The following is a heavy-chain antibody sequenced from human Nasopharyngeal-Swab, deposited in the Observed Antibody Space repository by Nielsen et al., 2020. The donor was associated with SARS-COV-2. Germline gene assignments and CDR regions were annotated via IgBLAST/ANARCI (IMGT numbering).Heavy chain of an antibody. Sequence: GESLKISWAASGFTFSSYAMSWVRQAPGKGLEWVSAISGSGTTYYADSVKGRFTISRDNSKNTLSLQMNSLRAEDTAVYYCAKGDTNGANDAFDIWGQGTMVTVSS. CDR2: ISGSGTT. D-gene: IGHD2-8*01. CDR3: AKGDTNGANDAFDI. J-gene: IGHJ3*02. CDR1: GFTFSSYA. V-gene: IGHV3-23*01.